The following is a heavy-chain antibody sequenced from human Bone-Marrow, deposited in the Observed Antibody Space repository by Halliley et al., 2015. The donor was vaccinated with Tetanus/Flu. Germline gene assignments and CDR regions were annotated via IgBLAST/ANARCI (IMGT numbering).Heavy chain of an antibody. D-gene: IGHD1-7*01. CDR3: ARPKSELALRGALDL. CDR2: LSRGASDV. J-gene: IGHJ3*01. V-gene: IGHV5-51*01. Sequence: LSRGASDVRYRPSFQGRVTISADKSISTAYVQWRSLKDSDTAMYYCARPKSELALRGALDLWGQGTMVTVSA.